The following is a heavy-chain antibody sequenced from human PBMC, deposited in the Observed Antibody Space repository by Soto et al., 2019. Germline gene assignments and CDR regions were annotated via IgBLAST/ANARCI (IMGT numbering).Heavy chain of an antibody. CDR3: AHRPGASYLERFDA. CDR1: GFSLSTSGVT. V-gene: IGHV2-5*02. D-gene: IGHD5-18*01. J-gene: IGHJ5*02. Sequence: QITLKESGPTLVKPTQTLTLTCTFSGFSLSTSGVTVGWIRQPPGKALEWLAPIYWDDDKLYSPSIKSRLTITTDTYKNQVVLSMTNMDPVDTATYYSAHRPGASYLERFDAWGQGTLVTVSS. CDR2: IYWDDDK.